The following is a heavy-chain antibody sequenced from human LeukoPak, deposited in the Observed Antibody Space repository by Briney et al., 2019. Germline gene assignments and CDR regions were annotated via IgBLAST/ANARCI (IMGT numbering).Heavy chain of an antibody. CDR1: GFTFNKCA. Sequence: GGSLRLSCAASGFTFNKCAMSWVRQAPGKGLEWVSGLTGNGDTKYYAGSVKGRFTISRDNSKSTLYLQLNSLRAEDTAVYYCAKFTGTTIYYGMDVWGRGTTVTASS. D-gene: IGHD1-7*01. CDR2: LTGNGDTK. J-gene: IGHJ6*02. V-gene: IGHV3-23*01. CDR3: AKFTGTTIYYGMDV.